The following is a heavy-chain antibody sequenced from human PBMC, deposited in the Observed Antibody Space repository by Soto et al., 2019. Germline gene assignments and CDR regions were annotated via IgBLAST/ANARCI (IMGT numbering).Heavy chain of an antibody. CDR2: ISWNSDKI. Sequence: EVLLVESGGGLVQPGRSLKLSCAASGFTFDNYPMHWVRQAPGKGLEWVSTISWNSDKIAYADFVKGRFTVSRDNAKNSLYRQMNSLRVDDTALYYCAKDRDGGSYFDLPDSFDVWGQGTVVTVSS. J-gene: IGHJ3*01. CDR1: GFTFDNYP. V-gene: IGHV3-9*01. CDR3: AKDRDGGSYFDLPDSFDV. D-gene: IGHD1-26*01.